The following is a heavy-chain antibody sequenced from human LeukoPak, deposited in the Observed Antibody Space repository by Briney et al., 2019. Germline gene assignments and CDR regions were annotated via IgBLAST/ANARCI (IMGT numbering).Heavy chain of an antibody. Sequence: PGGSLRLSCAASGFTFSSYAMSWVRQAPGKGLEWVSAISGSGGSTYYADSVEGRFTISRDNSKNTLYLQMNSLRAEDTAVYYCAKEPDNYDFWSGYYFDYWGQGTLVTVSS. CDR3: AKEPDNYDFWSGYYFDY. D-gene: IGHD3-3*01. V-gene: IGHV3-23*01. CDR2: ISGSGGST. CDR1: GFTFSSYA. J-gene: IGHJ4*02.